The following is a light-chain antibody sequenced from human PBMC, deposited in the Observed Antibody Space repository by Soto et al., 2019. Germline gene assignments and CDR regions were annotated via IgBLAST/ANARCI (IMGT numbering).Light chain of an antibody. Sequence: EVVLTQSPGTLSLSAGERGTLSCRASETLSRSYLAWYQQKPGQAPRLLIYETSRRATGIPDRFSGGGSGTDFTLAISRLEPEDFALYYCQQYDRSPITFGQGTRLEI. CDR3: QQYDRSPIT. CDR2: ETS. V-gene: IGKV3-20*01. CDR1: ETLSRSY. J-gene: IGKJ5*01.